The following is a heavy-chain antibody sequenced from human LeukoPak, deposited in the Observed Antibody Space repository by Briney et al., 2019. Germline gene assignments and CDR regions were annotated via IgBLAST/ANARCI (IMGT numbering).Heavy chain of an antibody. J-gene: IGHJ3*02. Sequence: GGSLRLSCAASGFTFNTYWMSWVRRTPGKGLEWVANIKEDGSQKNYVDSVKGRFTISRDNAKNSLYLQMNSLRAEDTAVYYCARGSSRPPNAFDIWGQGTMVTVSS. V-gene: IGHV3-7*01. CDR1: GFTFNTYW. CDR3: ARGSSRPPNAFDI. D-gene: IGHD6-6*01. CDR2: IKEDGSQK.